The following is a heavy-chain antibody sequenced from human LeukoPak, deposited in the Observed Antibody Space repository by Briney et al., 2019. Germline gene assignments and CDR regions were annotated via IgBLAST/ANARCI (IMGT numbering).Heavy chain of an antibody. D-gene: IGHD2-2*01. CDR3: AGAAMTTYYNYYYMDV. J-gene: IGHJ6*03. CDR1: GGSISSYY. Sequence: SETLSLTCTVSGGSISSYYWSWIRQPPGKGLEWIGYIYYSGSTNYNPSLKSRVTISVDTSKNQFSLKLSSVTAADTAVYYCAGAAMTTYYNYYYMDVWGKGTTVTISS. CDR2: IYYSGST. V-gene: IGHV4-59*01.